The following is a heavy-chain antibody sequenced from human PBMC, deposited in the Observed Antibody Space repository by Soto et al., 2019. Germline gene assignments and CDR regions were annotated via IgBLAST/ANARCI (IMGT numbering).Heavy chain of an antibody. CDR1: GFTVSSNY. V-gene: IGHV3-66*01. J-gene: IGHJ6*03. Sequence: EVQLVESGGGLVQPGGSLRLSCAASGFTVSSNYMSWVRQAPGKGLEGVSVIYSGGSTYYADSVKGRFTISRDNSKNTLYLQMNSLRAEDTAVYYCARAPQVPYYYGSGSYPMDVWGKGTTVTVSS. CDR3: ARAPQVPYYYGSGSYPMDV. CDR2: IYSGGST. D-gene: IGHD3-10*01.